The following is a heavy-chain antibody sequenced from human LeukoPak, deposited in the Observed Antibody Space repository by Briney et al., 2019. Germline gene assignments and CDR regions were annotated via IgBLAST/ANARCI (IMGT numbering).Heavy chain of an antibody. CDR3: AKVLPHGTSRPFDY. Sequence: GGSLRLSCAASGFTFSNYAMSWVRQAPGKGLEWVSVISGSGSSTYYADSVKGRFTISRDNSKNTLYLQMNSLRAEDTAVYYCAKVLPHGTSRPFDYWGQGTLVTVSS. J-gene: IGHJ4*02. CDR2: ISGSGSST. CDR1: GFTFSNYA. V-gene: IGHV3-23*01. D-gene: IGHD2-2*01.